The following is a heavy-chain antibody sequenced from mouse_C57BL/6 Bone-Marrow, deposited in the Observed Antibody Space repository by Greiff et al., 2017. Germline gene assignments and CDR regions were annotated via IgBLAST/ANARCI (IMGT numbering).Heavy chain of an antibody. Sequence: EVQLQQSGPELVKPEASVKISCKASGYTFTDYYMNWVKQSHGKSLEWIGDINPNNGGTSYNQKFKGKATLTVDKSSSTAYMELRSLTSEDSAVYYCALPWYFDVWGTGTTVTVSS. CDR2: INPNNGGT. J-gene: IGHJ1*03. CDR1: GYTFTDYY. CDR3: ALPWYFDV. V-gene: IGHV1-26*01.